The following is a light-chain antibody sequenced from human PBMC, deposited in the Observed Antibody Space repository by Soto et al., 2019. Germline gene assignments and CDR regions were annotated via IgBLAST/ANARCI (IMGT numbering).Light chain of an antibody. V-gene: IGKV3-20*01. CDR1: QTVNNVF. CDR3: QLYGDSPT. CDR2: NIF. J-gene: IGKJ4*01. Sequence: EIVLTQSPGTLSLSPGERATLSCRASQTVNNVFLAWFQQKPGQSPRLLTYNIFTRAAGVPDRISASGSGTEFALNISRLEPEDFAVYYCQLYGDSPTLGGGTKV.